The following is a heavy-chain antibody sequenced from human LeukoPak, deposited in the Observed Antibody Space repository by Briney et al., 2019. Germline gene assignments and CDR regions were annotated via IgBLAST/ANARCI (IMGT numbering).Heavy chain of an antibody. Sequence: ASVKVSCKASGGTFSSYAISWVRQAPGQGLEWMGGIIPIFSTANYALKFQGRVTITTDESTSTAYMELSSLRSEDTAVYCCARAGIAARGDNYYMDVWGKGTTVTVSS. CDR2: IIPIFSTA. D-gene: IGHD6-13*01. CDR3: ARAGIAARGDNYYMDV. J-gene: IGHJ6*03. V-gene: IGHV1-69*05. CDR1: GGTFSSYA.